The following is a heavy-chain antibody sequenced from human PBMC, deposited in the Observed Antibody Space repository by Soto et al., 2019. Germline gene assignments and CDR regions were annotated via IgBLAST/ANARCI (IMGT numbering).Heavy chain of an antibody. CDR1: GFTFSIYS. CDR2: ISSSSSYI. CDR3: AREPYGSGSYYLDY. V-gene: IGHV3-21*01. Sequence: EVQLVESGGGLVKPGGSLRLSCAASGFTFSIYSMNWVRQAPGKGLEWVSSISSSSSYIYYADSVKGRFTISRDNAKNSLYLQMNSLRAEDTAVYYCAREPYGSGSYYLDYWGQGTLVTVSS. D-gene: IGHD3-10*01. J-gene: IGHJ4*02.